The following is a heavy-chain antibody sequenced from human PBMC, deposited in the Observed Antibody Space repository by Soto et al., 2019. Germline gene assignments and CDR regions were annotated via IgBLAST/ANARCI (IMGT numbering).Heavy chain of an antibody. D-gene: IGHD6-19*01. V-gene: IGHV4-59*01. CDR3: ASSSGWQFDY. J-gene: IGHJ4*02. CDR2: IYYSGST. Sequence: PSETLSLTCTVSGGSISSYYWSWIRQPPGKGLEWIGYIYYSGSTNYNPSLKSRVTISVDTSKNQFSLKLSSVTAADTAVYYCASSSGWQFDYWGQGTLVTVSS. CDR1: GGSISSYY.